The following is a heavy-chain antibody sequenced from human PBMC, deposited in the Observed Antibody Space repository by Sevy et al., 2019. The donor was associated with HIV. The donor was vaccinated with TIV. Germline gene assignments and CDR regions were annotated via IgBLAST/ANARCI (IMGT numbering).Heavy chain of an antibody. J-gene: IGHJ4*02. CDR3: AKIKMVREVIMGIDY. Sequence: GSLRLSCAASGFTFSSYAMSWVRQAPGKGLEWVSAISGSGGSTYYADSVKGRFTISRDNSKNTLYLQMNSLRAEDTAVYYCAKIKMVREVIMGIDYWGQGTLVTVSS. CDR1: GFTFSSYA. D-gene: IGHD3-10*01. V-gene: IGHV3-23*01. CDR2: ISGSGGST.